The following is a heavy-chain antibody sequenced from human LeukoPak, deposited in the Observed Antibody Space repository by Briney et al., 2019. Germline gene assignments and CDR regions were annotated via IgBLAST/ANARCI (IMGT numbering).Heavy chain of an antibody. J-gene: IGHJ3*02. Sequence: VASVKVSCKASGYTFTSYYMHWVRQAPGQGLEWMGWINPNSGGTNYAQKFQGRVTMTRDTSISTAYMELSRLRSDDTAVYYCARDLYGYSYGYGYAFDIWGQGTMVTVSS. CDR2: INPNSGGT. V-gene: IGHV1-2*02. CDR3: ARDLYGYSYGYGYAFDI. D-gene: IGHD5-18*01. CDR1: GYTFTSYY.